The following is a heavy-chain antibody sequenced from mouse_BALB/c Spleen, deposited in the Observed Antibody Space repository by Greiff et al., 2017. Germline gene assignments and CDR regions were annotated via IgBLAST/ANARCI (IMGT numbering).Heavy chain of an antibody. CDR1: GFTFSSYA. CDR2: ISSGGST. D-gene: IGHD1-1*01. V-gene: IGHV5-6-5*01. Sequence: EVQRVESGGGLVKPGGSLKLSCAASGFTFSSYAMSWVRQTPEKRLEWVASISSGGSTYYPDSVKGRFTISRDNARNILYLQMSSLRSEDTAMYYCARDYGAFWGQGTTLTVSS. J-gene: IGHJ2*01. CDR3: ARDYGAF.